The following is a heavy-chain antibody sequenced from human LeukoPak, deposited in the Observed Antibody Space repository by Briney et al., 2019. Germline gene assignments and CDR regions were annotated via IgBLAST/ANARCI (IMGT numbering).Heavy chain of an antibody. Sequence: ASVKVSCKASGGTFSSYAISWVRQAPGQGLEWMGRIIPILGIANYAQKFQGRVTITADNSTNTAYLELRSLRSEDTAVYYCVREREDFWSGSFYFDFWGQGTLVTVSS. J-gene: IGHJ4*02. CDR2: IIPILGIA. CDR1: GGTFSSYA. V-gene: IGHV1-69*04. D-gene: IGHD3-3*01. CDR3: VREREDFWSGSFYFDF.